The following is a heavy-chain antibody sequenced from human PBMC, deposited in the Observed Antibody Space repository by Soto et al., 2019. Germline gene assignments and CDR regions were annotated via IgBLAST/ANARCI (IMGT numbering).Heavy chain of an antibody. V-gene: IGHV3-23*01. J-gene: IGHJ4*02. CDR2: ITDSGYTA. Sequence: EMQLLESGGASVQPGGSLRLSCAASGFSFGTFVMTWFRQAPGGGLEWVASITDSGYTAYYAETVEGRFTVSRDNSKNKLHLQMNDLRPEDTATYYCAKNGQWLATPPEAWGQGTLVTVSS. CDR3: AKNGQWLATPPEA. CDR1: GFSFGTFV. D-gene: IGHD6-19*01.